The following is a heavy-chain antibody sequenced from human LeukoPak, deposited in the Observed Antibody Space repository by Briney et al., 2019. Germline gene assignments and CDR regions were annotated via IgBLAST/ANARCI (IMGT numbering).Heavy chain of an antibody. CDR3: AKADSSGWLTTLDS. J-gene: IGHJ4*02. V-gene: IGHV3-30*02. Sequence: GGSLRLPWAASGFTFSSYGMHWVRQAPGKGLEWVAFIRYEGSNKYYADSVKGGFTISRENSKNTLYLKMNSLRAEDTAVYYCAKADSSGWLTTLDSWGQGTLVTVSS. CDR1: GFTFSSYG. D-gene: IGHD6-19*01. CDR2: IRYEGSNK.